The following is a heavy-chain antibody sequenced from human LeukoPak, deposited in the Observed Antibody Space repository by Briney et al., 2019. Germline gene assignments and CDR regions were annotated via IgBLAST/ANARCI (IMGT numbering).Heavy chain of an antibody. CDR1: GSSFTSYW. CDR3: ATHPAYCSGGSCYGNWFDP. V-gene: IGHV5-10-1*01. CDR2: IDPSDSYT. D-gene: IGHD2-15*01. J-gene: IGHJ5*02. Sequence: GASLQISCKGSGSSFTSYWISWVRQMPGKGLEWMGRIDPSDSYTNYSPSFQGHVTISADKSISTAYLQWSSLKASDTAMYYCATHPAYCSGGSCYGNWFDPWGQGTLVTVSS.